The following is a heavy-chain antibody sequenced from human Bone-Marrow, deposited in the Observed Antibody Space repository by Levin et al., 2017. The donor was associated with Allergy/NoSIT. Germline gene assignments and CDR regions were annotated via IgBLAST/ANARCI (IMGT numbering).Heavy chain of an antibody. CDR2: MNPNSGNT. Sequence: AGGSLRLSCKASGSTFTRYDINWVRQAIGQGLEWMGWMNPNSGNTGYAPKFQGRVTMTRNTSTGTAFMELTSLRSEDTAVYYCTRGAFDSNYHFYMDVWGKGTTVTVSS. V-gene: IGHV1-8*01. J-gene: IGHJ6*03. CDR3: TRGAFDSNYHFYMDV. D-gene: IGHD4-11*01. CDR1: GSTFTRYD.